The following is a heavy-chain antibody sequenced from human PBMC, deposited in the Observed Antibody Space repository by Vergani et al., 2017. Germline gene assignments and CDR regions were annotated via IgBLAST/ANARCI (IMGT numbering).Heavy chain of an antibody. J-gene: IGHJ4*02. CDR1: GFTLSSYW. CDR3: ASDDTRRGNNR. Sequence: EVQLVESGGGLVQPGGSLRVSCAASGFTLSSYWMSWVRQAPGKGLEWVANIKQDGSEKSYGDSVKGRFSVSRDNAKNSLYLQMSSLRADDTAVYYCASDDTRRGNNRWGQGTLVTVSS. V-gene: IGHV3-7*01. D-gene: IGHD5-18*01. CDR2: IKQDGSEK.